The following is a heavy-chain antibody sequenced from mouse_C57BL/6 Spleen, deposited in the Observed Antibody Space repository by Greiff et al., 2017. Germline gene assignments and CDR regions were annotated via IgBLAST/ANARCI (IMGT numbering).Heavy chain of an antibody. Sequence: VQLKQSVAELVRPGASVTLSCTASGFNIKNTYMHWVKQRPEQGLEWLGRIDPANGNTKYAPKFQGKATITAETSSNTAYLQLSSLTSEDTAIYYCAYYYGSSYFFAYWGQGTLVTVSA. CDR3: AYYYGSSYFFAY. D-gene: IGHD1-1*01. V-gene: IGHV14-3*01. CDR1: GFNIKNTY. J-gene: IGHJ3*01. CDR2: IDPANGNT.